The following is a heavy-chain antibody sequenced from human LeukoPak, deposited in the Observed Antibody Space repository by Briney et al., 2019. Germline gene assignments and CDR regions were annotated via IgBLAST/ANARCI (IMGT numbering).Heavy chain of an antibody. CDR3: ANTHLSDILTGFRRAGFGY. CDR2: INSTGGTT. D-gene: IGHD3-9*01. Sequence: WGTLRLSCAAYGITFNSYDMSWVGQAPGMGLEGGSNINSTGGTTYYADTVNGRFTISRDNSKSTLYLQMNSLRAEDTTVYYCANTHLSDILTGFRRAGFGYWGQGTLVTVSS. V-gene: IGHV3-23*01. CDR1: GITFNSYD. J-gene: IGHJ4*02.